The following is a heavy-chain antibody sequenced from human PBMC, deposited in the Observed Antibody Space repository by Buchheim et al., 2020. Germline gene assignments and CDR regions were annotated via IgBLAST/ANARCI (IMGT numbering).Heavy chain of an antibody. V-gene: IGHV1-46*01. CDR1: GYSFTKYY. CDR3: AREEYSTGLGYFDI. CDR2: INPSVGST. D-gene: IGHD2-8*02. J-gene: IGHJ4*02. Sequence: QVQLVQSGAELKKPGASVKVSCKASGYSFTKYYIHWVRQAPGQGPEWMGKINPSVGSTNSAPKFQGRVDLTKDTSTNTVYMDLHSLTSEGTAVYYCAREEYSTGLGYFDIWGQGTL.